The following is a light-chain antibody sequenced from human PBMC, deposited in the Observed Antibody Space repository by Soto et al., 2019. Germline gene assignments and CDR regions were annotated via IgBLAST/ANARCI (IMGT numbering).Light chain of an antibody. V-gene: IGKV3-20*01. Sequence: EIVLTQSPGTLSLSPGERATLSCRASQSVDSNFLAWYQQKPGQAPRLLVYGSSTRAAGVPDSFSGGGAGTDFPLNISRLEPEDFASSSCQQYGRSPLLYAFGQGTTLVVK. J-gene: IGKJ2*01. CDR3: QQYGRSPLLYA. CDR1: QSVDSNF. CDR2: GSS.